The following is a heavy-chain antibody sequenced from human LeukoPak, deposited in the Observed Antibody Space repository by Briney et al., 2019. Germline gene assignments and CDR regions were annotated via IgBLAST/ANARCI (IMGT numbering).Heavy chain of an antibody. CDR3: ARESYYDSTKGWFDP. CDR2: ISGSGGST. D-gene: IGHD3-22*01. J-gene: IGHJ5*02. V-gene: IGHV3-23*01. CDR1: GFTFSSYA. Sequence: GGSLRLSCAASGFTFSSYAMSWVRQAPGKGLEWVSAISGSGGSTYYADSVKGRFTISRDNSKNTPYLQMNSLRAEDTAVYYCARESYYDSTKGWFDPWGQGTLVTVSS.